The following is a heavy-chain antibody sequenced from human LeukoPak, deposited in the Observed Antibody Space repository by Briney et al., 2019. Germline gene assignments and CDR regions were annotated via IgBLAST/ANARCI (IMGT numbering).Heavy chain of an antibody. J-gene: IGHJ4*02. CDR2: ISAYNGNT. CDR3: ARDLNYDYVWGSYGY. Sequence: GASVKVSCKASGYTFTNYGISWVRQAPGQGLEWMGWISAYNGNTNYAQKLQGRITMTTDTSTSTAYMELRSLRSDDTAVFYCARDLNYDYVWGSYGYWGQGTLVTVSS. V-gene: IGHV1-18*01. CDR1: GYTFTNYG. D-gene: IGHD3-16*01.